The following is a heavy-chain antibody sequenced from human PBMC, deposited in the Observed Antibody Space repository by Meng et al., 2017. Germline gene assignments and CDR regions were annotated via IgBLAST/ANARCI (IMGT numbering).Heavy chain of an antibody. D-gene: IGHD3-10*01. J-gene: IGHJ6*02. CDR3: TTDRPLEGSGSYYTVWYYYGMDV. CDR2: IKSKTDGGTT. CDR1: GFTFSNAW. Sequence: GESLKISCAASGFTFSNAWMSWVRQAPGKGLEWVGRIKSKTDGGTTDYAAPVKGRFTISRDDSKNTLYLQMNSLKTEDTAVYYCTTDRPLEGSGSYYTVWYYYGMDVWGQGTTVTVSS. V-gene: IGHV3-15*01.